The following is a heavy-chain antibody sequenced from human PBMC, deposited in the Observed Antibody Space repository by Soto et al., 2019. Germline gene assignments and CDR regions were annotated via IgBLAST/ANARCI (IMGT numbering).Heavy chain of an antibody. J-gene: IGHJ4*02. CDR1: GFSFDDYA. V-gene: IGHV3-9*01. CDR3: AKDIDGWVAGFDF. CDR2: ITWNSGSI. Sequence: EVQLVESGGGLVQPGRFLRLSCAASGFSFDDYAMHWVRQAPGKGLEWVSGITWNSGSIGYADSVKGRFTVSRDNARKSLFLQMNSLRADDTALYYCAKDIDGWVAGFDFWGQGTLVIVSS. D-gene: IGHD6-19*01.